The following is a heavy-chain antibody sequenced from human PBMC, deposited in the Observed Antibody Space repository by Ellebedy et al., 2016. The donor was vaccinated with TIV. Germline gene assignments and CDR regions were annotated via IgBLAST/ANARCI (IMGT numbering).Heavy chain of an antibody. CDR3: ASQQGWNDEGAFDY. V-gene: IGHV1-46*01. J-gene: IGHJ4*02. Sequence: ASVKVSCKASGYTFTGYYMHWVRQAPGQGLEWMGGIIPIFGTANYAQKFQGRVTMTRDTSTSTVYMELSSLRSEDTAVYYCASQQGWNDEGAFDYWGQGTLVTVSS. D-gene: IGHD1-1*01. CDR1: GYTFTGYY. CDR2: IIPIFGTA.